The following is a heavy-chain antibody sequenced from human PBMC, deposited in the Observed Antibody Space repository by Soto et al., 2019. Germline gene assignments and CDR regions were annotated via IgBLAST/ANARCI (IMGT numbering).Heavy chain of an antibody. Sequence: PSWTLSLTCSVSVYPISSGYYWGFIRQPPGKGLEWIGIIHHSGSTYYNPSLRSRITISVDTSKNQFSLKMPSVTAADTAVYYCARSSGYVPGGYWGQGILVTVSS. V-gene: IGHV4-38-2*01. CDR1: VYPISSGYY. CDR2: IHHSGST. CDR3: ARSSGYVPGGY. J-gene: IGHJ4*02. D-gene: IGHD5-12*01.